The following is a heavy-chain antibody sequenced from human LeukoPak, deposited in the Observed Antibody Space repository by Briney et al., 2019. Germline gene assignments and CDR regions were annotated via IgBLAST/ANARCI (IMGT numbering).Heavy chain of an antibody. CDR2: IKQDGSEK. Sequence: GGSLRLSCAASGFTFSSYRMSWVRQAPGKGLEWVANIKQDGSEKHYVDSVKGRFTISRDNAKNSLYLQMNSLRAEDTAVYYCARAAGVAAATWGQGTLVTVSS. V-gene: IGHV3-7*01. D-gene: IGHD6-13*01. CDR3: ARAAGVAAAT. CDR1: GFTFSSYR. J-gene: IGHJ5*02.